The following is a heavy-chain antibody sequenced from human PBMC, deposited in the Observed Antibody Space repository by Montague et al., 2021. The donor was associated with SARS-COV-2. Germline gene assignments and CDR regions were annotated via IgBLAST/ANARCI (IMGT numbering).Heavy chain of an antibody. CDR2: TSFDEKKK. Sequence: SLRLSCAASGFPLNTRAMHWVRQAPGKGLEWVAVTSFDEKKKYYAASVKGRFPISRDNSKNTLYLQMNSLTVDDTAMYYCARVSRVGATYFYYGMDVWGRGTTVTVSS. V-gene: IGHV3-30*03. CDR3: ARVSRVGATYFYYGMDV. J-gene: IGHJ6*02. CDR1: GFPLNTRA. D-gene: IGHD1-26*01.